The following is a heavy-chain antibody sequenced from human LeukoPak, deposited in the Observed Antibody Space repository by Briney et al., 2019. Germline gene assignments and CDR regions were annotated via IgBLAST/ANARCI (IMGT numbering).Heavy chain of an antibody. CDR1: GGSFSGYY. J-gene: IGHJ4*02. CDR3: ARATMVRGVIGY. CDR2: INHSGST. Sequence: SETLSLTCAVYGGSFSGYYWSWIRQPPGKGLEWIGEINHSGSTNYNPSLKSRVTISVDTSKNQFSLKLSSVTAADTAVYYCARATMVRGVIGYWGQGTLVTVS. V-gene: IGHV4-34*01. D-gene: IGHD3-10*01.